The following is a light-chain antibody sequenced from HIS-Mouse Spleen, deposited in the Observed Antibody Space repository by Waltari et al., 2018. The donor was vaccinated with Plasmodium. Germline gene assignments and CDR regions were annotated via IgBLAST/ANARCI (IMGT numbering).Light chain of an antibody. CDR3: CSYAGSSTFV. V-gene: IGLV2-23*03. Sequence: QSALTQPASVPGSPGQSITISCTGTSSDVGGYNLFSWYQQHPGKAPKLMIYEGSKRPSGVSNRFSGSKSGNTASLTISGLQAEDEADYYCCSYAGSSTFVFGGGTKLTVL. J-gene: IGLJ3*02. CDR1: SSDVGGYNL. CDR2: EGS.